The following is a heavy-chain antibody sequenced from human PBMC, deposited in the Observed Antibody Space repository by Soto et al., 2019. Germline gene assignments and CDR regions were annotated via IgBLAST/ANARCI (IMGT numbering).Heavy chain of an antibody. CDR2: INPNSGGT. Sequence: QVQLVQSGAEVKKPGASVKVSCKASGYTFTGYYMHWVRQAPGQGLEWMGWINPNSGGTNYAQKFQGWVTMTRDTSISTASMELSRLRSDDTAVYYCARGGYSSGWYYYYYMDVWGKGTTVTVSS. J-gene: IGHJ6*03. CDR3: ARGGYSSGWYYYYYMDV. CDR1: GYTFTGYY. D-gene: IGHD6-19*01. V-gene: IGHV1-2*04.